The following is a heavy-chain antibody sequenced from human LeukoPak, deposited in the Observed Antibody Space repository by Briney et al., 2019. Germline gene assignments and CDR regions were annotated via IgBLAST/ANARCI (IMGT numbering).Heavy chain of an antibody. CDR2: ITGSGDFA. J-gene: IGHJ4*02. Sequence: PGGSLRLSCAASGFPFSTYGISSVRQAPGKGLEWVSAITGSGDFAKYADSVRGRFTISRDNSKNTVYLQMNSVTVEDTALYYCTKRITATAPFDSWGWGALVIVSS. CDR1: GFPFSTYG. D-gene: IGHD4-17*01. CDR3: TKRITATAPFDS. V-gene: IGHV3-23*01.